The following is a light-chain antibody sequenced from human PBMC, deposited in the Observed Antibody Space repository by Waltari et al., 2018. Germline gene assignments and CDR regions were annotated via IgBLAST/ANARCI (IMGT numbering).Light chain of an antibody. CDR3: QQRSDWLLT. CDR2: DAS. J-gene: IGKJ4*01. Sequence: EIVLTQSPATLSLSPGERATLSCRASQRVSSYLAWYQQKSGQAPRLPIYDASNRATGIPARFSGGGSGTDFTLTISSLEPEDFAVYYCQQRSDWLLTFGGGTKVEIK. CDR1: QRVSSY. V-gene: IGKV3-11*01.